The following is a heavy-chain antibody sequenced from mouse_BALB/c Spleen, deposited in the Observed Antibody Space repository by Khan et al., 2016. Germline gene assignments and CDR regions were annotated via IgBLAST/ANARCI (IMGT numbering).Heavy chain of an antibody. CDR2: MWGDGST. V-gene: IGHV2-6-7*01. Sequence: VQLQESGPGLVAPSQSLSITCTVSGFSIIAYGVNWVRQPPGKGLEWMGMMWGDGSTDYNSALKSRLNITKDNAKRQDSLIRNSRQTDATAKYYCARDGWGYYAMDYWGQGTSVTVSS. J-gene: IGHJ4*01. D-gene: IGHD2-2*01. CDR3: ARDGWGYYAMDY. CDR1: GFSIIAYG.